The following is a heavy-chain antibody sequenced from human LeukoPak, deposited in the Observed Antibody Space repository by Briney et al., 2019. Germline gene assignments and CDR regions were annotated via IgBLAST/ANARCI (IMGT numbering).Heavy chain of an antibody. V-gene: IGHV1-8*03. CDR3: ARGARRLWNSSGWS. J-gene: IGHJ5*02. CDR1: GYTFTSYD. CDR2: MNPNSGNT. D-gene: IGHD6-19*01. Sequence: ASVKVSCKASGYTFTSYDINWVRQATGQGLEWMGWMNPNSGNTGYAQKFQGRVTITRNTSISTAYMELSSLRSEDTAVYYCARGARRLWNSSGWSWGQGTLVTVSS.